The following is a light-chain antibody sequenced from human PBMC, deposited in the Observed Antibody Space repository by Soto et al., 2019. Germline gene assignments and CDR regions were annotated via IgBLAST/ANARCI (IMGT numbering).Light chain of an antibody. CDR3: AAWDDSLNGPV. Sequence: QSVLTQPPSASGTPGQRVTISCSGSSSNIGSNTVNWYQQLPGTAPKLLIYSNNRRPSGVPDRFSGSKSGTSASLAISGLQSEDEADYYCAAWDDSLNGPVFGGGT. CDR1: SSNIGSNT. CDR2: SNN. J-gene: IGLJ2*01. V-gene: IGLV1-44*01.